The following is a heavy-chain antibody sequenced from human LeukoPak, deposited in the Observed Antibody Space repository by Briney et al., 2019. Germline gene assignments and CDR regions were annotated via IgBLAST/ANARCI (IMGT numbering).Heavy chain of an antibody. CDR3: ARSEIDDYSRY. CDR2: IYQDGST. Sequence: SETLSLTCSVSGYSISSGYHWAWFRQTPGTRLEWLGSIYQDGSTYDNLSLKSRVTLSVDTSKNQFSLKMKTVTVADTAVYYCARSEIDDYSRYWGQGTLVLVSS. CDR1: GYSISSGYH. V-gene: IGHV4-38-2*02. J-gene: IGHJ4*02. D-gene: IGHD3-16*01.